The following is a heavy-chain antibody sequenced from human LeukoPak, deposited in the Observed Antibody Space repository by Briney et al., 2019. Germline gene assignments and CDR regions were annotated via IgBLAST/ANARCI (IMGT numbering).Heavy chain of an antibody. CDR2: INTNTGNP. CDR3: ASGETYYYGSGSTPYYYYGMDV. V-gene: IGHV7-4-1*01. Sequence: GASVKVSCKASGYTFTSYAMNWVRQAPGQGLEWMGVINTNTGNPTYAQGFTARFVFSLDTSVSTAYLQICSLKAEDTAVYYCASGETYYYGSGSTPYYYYGMDVWGKGTTVTVSS. J-gene: IGHJ6*04. CDR1: GYTFTSYA. D-gene: IGHD3-10*01.